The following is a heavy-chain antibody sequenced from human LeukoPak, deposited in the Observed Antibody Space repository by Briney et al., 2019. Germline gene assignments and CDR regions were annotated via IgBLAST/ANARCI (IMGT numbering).Heavy chain of an antibody. D-gene: IGHD3-22*01. Sequence: SESLSLTCAVYGGSFSGYYWSWIRQPPGKGLEWIGEINHSGSTNYNPSLKSRVTISVDTSKNQFPLKLSSVTAADTAVYYCARDLITMTPYRGQGTLVTVSS. V-gene: IGHV4-34*01. CDR2: INHSGST. CDR1: GGSFSGYY. J-gene: IGHJ4*02. CDR3: ARDLITMTPY.